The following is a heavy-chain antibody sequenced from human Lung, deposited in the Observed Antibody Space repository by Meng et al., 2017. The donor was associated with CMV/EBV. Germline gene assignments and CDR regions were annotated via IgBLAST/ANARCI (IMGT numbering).Heavy chain of an antibody. J-gene: IGHJ4*02. D-gene: IGHD3-22*01. V-gene: IGHV3-23*03. CDR2: IYSDGSST. Sequence: GGSLRLSCAASGFTFSNYAMNWVRQAPGKGLEWVSVIYSDGSSTYYADSVKGRFTISRDNSKNTLDLQMSSLRAEDTAVYYCAKGDDSGWSPVDYWGQRTLVTFSS. CDR3: AKGDDSGWSPVDY. CDR1: GFTFSNYA.